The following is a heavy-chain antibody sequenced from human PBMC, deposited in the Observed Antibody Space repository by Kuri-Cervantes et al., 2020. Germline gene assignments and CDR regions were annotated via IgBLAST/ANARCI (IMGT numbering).Heavy chain of an antibody. D-gene: IGHD4-11*01. CDR1: GYTFTSYD. CDR3: ARGNFLREKHYSNYVAPVYYYYGMDV. J-gene: IGHJ6*02. CDR2: MNPNSGNT. Sequence: ASVKVSCKASGYTFTSYDINWVRQATGQGLEWMGWMNPNSGNTGYAQKFQGRVTMTRNTSISTAYMELSSLRSEDTAVYYCARGNFLREKHYSNYVAPVYYYYGMDVWGQGTTVTVSS. V-gene: IGHV1-8*01.